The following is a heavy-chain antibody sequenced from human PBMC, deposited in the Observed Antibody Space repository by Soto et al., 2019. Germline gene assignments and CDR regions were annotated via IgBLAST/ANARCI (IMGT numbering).Heavy chain of an antibody. CDR1: GFSFSGYA. D-gene: IGHD6-6*01. CDR2: ITGTGVSI. J-gene: IGHJ4*02. CDR3: AKDSIPYSSSYDLDH. V-gene: IGHV3-23*01. Sequence: GGSLRLSCVASGFSFSGYAMSWVRQAPGKGLVWVSSITGTGVSIYYADSVRGRFTISRDNSKNTLYLQMSSLRAEDTARYYCAKDSIPYSSSYDLDHWGRGALVTVSS.